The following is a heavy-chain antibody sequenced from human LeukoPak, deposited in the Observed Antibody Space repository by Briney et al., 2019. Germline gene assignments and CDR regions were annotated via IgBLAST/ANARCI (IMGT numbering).Heavy chain of an antibody. Sequence: PSETLSLTCTVSGGSISSSSYYWSWIRRPAGKGLEWIGRIYTSGSTNYNPSLKSRVTMSVDTSKNQFSLKLSSVTAADTAVYYCASFYDSSGYVFDYWGQGTLVTVSS. V-gene: IGHV4-61*02. CDR1: GGSISSSSYY. CDR2: IYTSGST. D-gene: IGHD3-22*01. CDR3: ASFYDSSGYVFDY. J-gene: IGHJ4*02.